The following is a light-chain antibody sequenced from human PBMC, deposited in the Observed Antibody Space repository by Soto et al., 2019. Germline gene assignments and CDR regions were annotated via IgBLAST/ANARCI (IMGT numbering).Light chain of an antibody. CDR2: AAS. CDR1: QSISSY. CDR3: QQSYSTPPT. V-gene: IGKV1-39*01. J-gene: IGKJ4*01. Sequence: DIQMTQSPSSLSASVGDRVTITCRPSQSISSYLNWDQQKPGKAPKLLIYAASTLQSGVPSRFSGSGSGTDFTLTISSLQREDFATYYCQQSYSTPPTFGGGTKMEIK.